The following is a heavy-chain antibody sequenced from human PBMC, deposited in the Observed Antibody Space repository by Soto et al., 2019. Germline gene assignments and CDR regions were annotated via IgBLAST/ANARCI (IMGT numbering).Heavy chain of an antibody. CDR2: LIPIFGAA. CDR1: GGTFTNYV. Sequence: QVQLVQSGAEVRKPGSSVKVSCKISGGTFTNYVISWLRQAPGQGLEWMGGLIPIFGAANLAQKFQGRVTINADESTSTVNMELSSLTSEDTAVDYCARGRSSPNFDPWGQGTLVTVSS. D-gene: IGHD6-6*01. J-gene: IGHJ5*02. CDR3: ARGRSSPNFDP. V-gene: IGHV1-69*01.